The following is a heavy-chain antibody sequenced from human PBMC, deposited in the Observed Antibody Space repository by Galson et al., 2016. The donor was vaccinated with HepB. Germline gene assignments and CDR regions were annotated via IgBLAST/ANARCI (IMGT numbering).Heavy chain of an antibody. D-gene: IGHD2-2*01. CDR2: INHDGSEK. CDR1: GFTISGYW. V-gene: IGHV3-7*01. CDR3: ATSNYCSKRCAAFDP. J-gene: IGHJ5*02. Sequence: SLRLSCAASGFTISGYWMSWVRQAPGKGLEWVANINHDGSEKYIVDSVKGRFTMSRDNAKNSLDLQMNSLRAEDTAVYYCATSNYCSKRCAAFDPWGQGTLVTVSS.